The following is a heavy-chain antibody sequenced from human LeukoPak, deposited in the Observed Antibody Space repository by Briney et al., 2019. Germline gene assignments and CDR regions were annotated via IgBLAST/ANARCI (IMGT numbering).Heavy chain of an antibody. CDR3: AKGRSLKQWLTHSGAEYFEY. D-gene: IGHD3-10*01. CDR2: ITWITGQI. CDR1: RVRSDDYA. V-gene: IGHV3-9*02. J-gene: IGHJ4*02. Sequence: VWCLRLSCAASRVRSDDYAMYWVRQAPREGLGWVSGITWITGQIEYADSVWGRVTISRDKAKKFLCMHMCRLRTADMALYICAKGRSLKQWLTHSGAEYFEYWGQGALFTVSS.